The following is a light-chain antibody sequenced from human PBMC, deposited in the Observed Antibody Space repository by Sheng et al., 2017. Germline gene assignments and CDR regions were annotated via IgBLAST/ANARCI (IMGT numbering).Light chain of an antibody. CDR2: DVS. CDR1: SSDLGGYNS. Sequence: QSALTQPRSVSGSPGQSVTISCTGTSSDLGGYNSVSWYQQHPGKAPTLMIYDVSKRPSGVPDRFSGSKSGNTASLTISGLQAEDEADYYCCSYAGSYTLVFGGGTKLTVL. CDR3: CSYAGSYTLV. V-gene: IGLV2-11*01. J-gene: IGLJ2*01.